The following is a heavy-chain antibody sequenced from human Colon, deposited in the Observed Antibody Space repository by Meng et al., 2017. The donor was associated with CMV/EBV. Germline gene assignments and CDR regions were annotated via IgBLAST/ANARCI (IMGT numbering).Heavy chain of an antibody. CDR3: ARDSSNWGYHFDS. D-gene: IGHD7-27*01. Sequence: GGSLRPSCAGSGFTFGEYAMHWVRQVPGKGLEWLSGISWNSFSIDYADSVKGRFTISRDNAKNSLYLEMSSLRVEDTAFYYCARDSSNWGYHFDSWGQGTLVTVSS. CDR2: ISWNSFSI. CDR1: GFTFGEYA. J-gene: IGHJ4*02. V-gene: IGHV3-9*01.